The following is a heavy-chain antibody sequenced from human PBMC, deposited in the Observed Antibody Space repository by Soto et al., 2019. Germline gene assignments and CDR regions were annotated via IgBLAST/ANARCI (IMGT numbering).Heavy chain of an antibody. Sequence: QVQLVESGGGVVQPGRSLRLSCAASGFTFRSYAMHWVRQAPGKGLEGVAVISYDGSNKYYADSVKGRFTISRDNSKNTLYLQMNSLRTEDTAVYYCAREYCSGRSCYYLDYWGQGTLVTVSS. CDR2: ISYDGSNK. CDR3: AREYCSGRSCYYLDY. V-gene: IGHV3-30-3*01. CDR1: GFTFRSYA. D-gene: IGHD2-15*01. J-gene: IGHJ4*02.